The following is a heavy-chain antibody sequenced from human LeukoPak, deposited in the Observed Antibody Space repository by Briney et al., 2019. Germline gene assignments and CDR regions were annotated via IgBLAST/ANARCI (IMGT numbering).Heavy chain of an antibody. CDR2: IYYSGST. Sequence: PSETLSLTCSVSGGSINNYYWSWIRQPPGKGLEWIGYIYYSGSTSYNPSLKSRVTISADTSQNQFSLKLSSVTAADTAVYYCASRKLGNDYWGQGTLVTVSS. CDR1: GGSINNYY. J-gene: IGHJ4*02. D-gene: IGHD7-27*01. V-gene: IGHV4-59*01. CDR3: ASRKLGNDY.